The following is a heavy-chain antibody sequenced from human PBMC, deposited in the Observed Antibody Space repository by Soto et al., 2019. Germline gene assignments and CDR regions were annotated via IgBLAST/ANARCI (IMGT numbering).Heavy chain of an antibody. CDR1: GFSLSSTGVG. CDR2: INWNDDK. D-gene: IGHD3-22*01. CDR3: ARSGHNSGFFYYDY. J-gene: IGHJ4*02. V-gene: IGHV2-5*01. Sequence: QITLKESGPTLVKVTQTVTLTCTFSGFSLSSTGVGVGWIRQSPGKALEGLALINWNDDKRYNPSLKSRLTITKDTSKNPVVLTMTNMDPVDTATYYCARSGHNSGFFYYDYWGQGTLVTVSS.